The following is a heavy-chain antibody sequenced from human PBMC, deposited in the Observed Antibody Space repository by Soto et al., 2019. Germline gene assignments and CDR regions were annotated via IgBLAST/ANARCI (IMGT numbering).Heavy chain of an antibody. CDR1: GGSFSGYY. Sequence: NPSETLSLTCAVYGGSFSGYYWSWIRQPPGKGLEWIGEINHSGSTNYNPSLKSRVTISVDTSKNQFSLKLSSVTAADTAAYYCAGGKRELERRYCSGGSCASRRPFDYWGQGTLVTVSS. CDR3: AGGKRELERRYCSGGSCASRRPFDY. D-gene: IGHD2-15*01. V-gene: IGHV4-34*01. CDR2: INHSGST. J-gene: IGHJ4*02.